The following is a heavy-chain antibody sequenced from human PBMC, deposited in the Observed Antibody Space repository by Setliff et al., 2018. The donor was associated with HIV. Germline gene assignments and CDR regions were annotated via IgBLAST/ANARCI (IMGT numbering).Heavy chain of an antibody. Sequence: SVKVSCKIFGGTLSSHALSWVRQAPGQGLEWMGGIIPIFDRTNYAQKFQGRVTITADESTSTAYMELSSLRYEDTAVYYCARDPFPSTNYYDSSAYPFAEYFHHWGQGTLVTVSS. V-gene: IGHV1-69*13. CDR3: ARDPFPSTNYYDSSAYPFAEYFHH. CDR1: GGTLSSHA. D-gene: IGHD3-22*01. J-gene: IGHJ1*01. CDR2: IIPIFDRT.